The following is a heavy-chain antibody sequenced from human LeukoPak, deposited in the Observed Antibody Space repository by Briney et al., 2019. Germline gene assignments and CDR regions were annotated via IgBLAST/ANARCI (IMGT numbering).Heavy chain of an antibody. CDR3: AKGGSGYFQH. D-gene: IGHD3-16*01. Sequence: GGSLRLSCAASGFTFNNYAMIWVRQAPGKGLEWVSGILGSGRNTYYAESVKGRFTISRDNSKNTLYLQMNSLRAEDTAVYYCAKGGSGYFQHWGQGTLVTVSS. CDR2: ILGSGRNT. J-gene: IGHJ1*01. V-gene: IGHV3-23*01. CDR1: GFTFNNYA.